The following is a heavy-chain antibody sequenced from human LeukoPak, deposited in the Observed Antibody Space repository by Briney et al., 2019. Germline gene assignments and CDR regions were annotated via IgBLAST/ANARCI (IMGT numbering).Heavy chain of an antibody. J-gene: IGHJ4*02. CDR1: GFTVSSNY. Sequence: GGSLRLSCAASGFTVSSNYMSWVRQAPGKGLEWVSYISGTSSPIYYADSVKGRFTISRDNAKNSLYLQMDSLRAEDTAIYYCTRGRAALGYWGQGTLVTVSS. CDR2: ISGTSSPI. D-gene: IGHD6-13*01. V-gene: IGHV3-48*04. CDR3: TRGRAALGY.